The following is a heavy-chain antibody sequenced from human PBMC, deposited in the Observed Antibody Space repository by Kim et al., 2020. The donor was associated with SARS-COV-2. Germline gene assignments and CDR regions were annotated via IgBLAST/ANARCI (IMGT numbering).Heavy chain of an antibody. CDR2: INPSGGST. CDR1: GYTFTSYY. V-gene: IGHV1-46*01. D-gene: IGHD3-22*01. Sequence: ASVKVSCKASGYTFTSYYMHWVRQAPGQGLEWMGIINPSGGSTSYAQKFQGRVTMTRDTSTSTVYMELSSLRSEDTAVYYCAREWYYYDSSGYPLGYWGQGTLVTVSS. CDR3: AREWYYYDSSGYPLGY. J-gene: IGHJ4*02.